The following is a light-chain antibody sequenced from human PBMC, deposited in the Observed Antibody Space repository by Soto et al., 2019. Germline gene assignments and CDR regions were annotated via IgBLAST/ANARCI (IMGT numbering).Light chain of an antibody. CDR3: SSYTSSSTSVV. CDR2: DVS. Sequence: QSALTQPASVSGSPGQSITISCTGTSSDVGGYNYVSWYQQHPGKAPKLMIYDVSNRPSGVSNRFSGSKSGNTASLTISGLPADDEADYSRSSYTSSSTSVVFGGGTKLTVL. CDR1: SSDVGGYNY. J-gene: IGLJ2*01. V-gene: IGLV2-14*01.